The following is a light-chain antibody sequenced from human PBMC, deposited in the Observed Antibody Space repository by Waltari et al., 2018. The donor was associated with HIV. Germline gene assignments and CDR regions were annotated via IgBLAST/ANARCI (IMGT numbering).Light chain of an antibody. Sequence: EIVLTQSPATLSLSPGERATLSCRASQDISSHLAWFQQKPGQAPRLLIYDTSNRATGLPSRFSGSGSGTDFTLTISSLEPEDFAVYHCQQRSAWPLTFGPGTKVDIK. CDR1: QDISSH. CDR3: QQRSAWPLT. V-gene: IGKV3-11*01. J-gene: IGKJ3*01. CDR2: DTS.